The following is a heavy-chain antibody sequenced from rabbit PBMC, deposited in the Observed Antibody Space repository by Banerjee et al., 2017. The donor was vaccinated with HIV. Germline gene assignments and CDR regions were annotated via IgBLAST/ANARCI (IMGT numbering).Heavy chain of an antibody. CDR1: GFSFSSSYY. CDR3: ARMAVWAADTYYFGL. Sequence: QSLEESGGDLVKPGASLTLTCTASGFSFSSSYYMCWVRQAPGKGLEWIGCIYTGEGNTDYASWAKGRFTISKTSSTTVTLQMTSLTAADTATYFCARMAVWAADTYYFGLWGQGTLVTVS. CDR2: IYTGEGNT. J-gene: IGHJ6*01. D-gene: IGHD4-1*01. V-gene: IGHV1S40*01.